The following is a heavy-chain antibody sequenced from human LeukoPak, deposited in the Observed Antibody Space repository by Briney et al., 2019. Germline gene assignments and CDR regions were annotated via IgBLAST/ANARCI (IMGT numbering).Heavy chain of an antibody. Sequence: GGSLRLSCAASGFIFSSCAMSWVRQAPGKGLEWVSGLSNSGGSTFYADSVKGRFTISRDNSKNTVYLQMNSLRAEDTAVYYCAKTQLGYCSGSSCLDYFDYWGQGTLVTVSS. CDR3: AKTQLGYCSGSSCLDYFDY. CDR2: LSNSGGST. V-gene: IGHV3-23*01. CDR1: GFIFSSCA. J-gene: IGHJ4*02. D-gene: IGHD2-2*03.